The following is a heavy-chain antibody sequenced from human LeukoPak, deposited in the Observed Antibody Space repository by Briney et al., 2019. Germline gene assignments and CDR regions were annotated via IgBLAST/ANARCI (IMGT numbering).Heavy chain of an antibody. V-gene: IGHV3-23*01. Sequence: PGGSLRLSCAASGFTFSSYAMSWVRQAPGKGLEWVSAISGSGGSTYYADSVKGRFTISRDNSKNTLYLQMNSLRAEDTAVYYCAKWVDSGYDWTGNYWGQGTLVTVSS. J-gene: IGHJ4*02. CDR3: AKWVDSGYDWTGNY. CDR1: GFTFSSYA. D-gene: IGHD5-12*01. CDR2: ISGSGGST.